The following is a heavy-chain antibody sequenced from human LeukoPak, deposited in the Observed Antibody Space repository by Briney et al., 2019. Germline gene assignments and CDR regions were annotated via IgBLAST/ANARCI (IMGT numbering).Heavy chain of an antibody. CDR2: ISGSGGST. Sequence: PGGSLRLSCAASGFTFSSYAMSWVRLAPGEGLEWVSAISGSGGSTYYADSVKGRFTISRDNSKNTLYLQMNSLRAEDTAVYYCAKAPSYSSSWYAVYWGQGTLVTVSS. J-gene: IGHJ4*02. V-gene: IGHV3-23*01. CDR1: GFTFSSYA. D-gene: IGHD6-13*01. CDR3: AKAPSYSSSWYAVY.